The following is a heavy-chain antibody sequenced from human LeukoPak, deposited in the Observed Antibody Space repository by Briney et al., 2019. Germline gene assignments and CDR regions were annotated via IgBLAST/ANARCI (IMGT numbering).Heavy chain of an antibody. Sequence: ASVKVSCKASGYTFTNYGISWVRQAPGQGLEWMGWISAYNGNTNYAQNVQGRVTMTTDTSTSTAYMELRSLRSDDTAVYYCARRSSPYSQASCTGGNCYYYYFDYWGQGTPVTVSS. J-gene: IGHJ4*02. CDR3: ARRSSPYSQASCTGGNCYYYYFDY. V-gene: IGHV1-18*01. D-gene: IGHD2-15*01. CDR1: GYTFTNYG. CDR2: ISAYNGNT.